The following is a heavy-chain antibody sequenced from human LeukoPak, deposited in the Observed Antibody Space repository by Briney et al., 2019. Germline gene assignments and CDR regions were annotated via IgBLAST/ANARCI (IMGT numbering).Heavy chain of an antibody. CDR3: SYTLDY. J-gene: IGHJ4*02. V-gene: IGHV3-7*01. D-gene: IGHD2-15*01. Sequence: GGSLRLSCAASGFTFSSSWMDWVRQAPGKGLEWVANIGPDGSEKYYVDSVKDRFTVSRDNAKNSLYLQMDSLRAEDTAVYYCSYTLDYWGQRTLVTVSS. CDR2: IGPDGSEK. CDR1: GFTFSSSW.